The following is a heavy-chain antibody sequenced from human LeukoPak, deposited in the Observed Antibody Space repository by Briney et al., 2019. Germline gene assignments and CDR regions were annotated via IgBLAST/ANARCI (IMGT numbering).Heavy chain of an antibody. D-gene: IGHD4-17*01. CDR2: ISDSGGST. Sequence: QPGGSLRLSCAASGFTFSSYWMHWVRQAPGKGLEWVSSISDSGGSTYYADSVKGRFTISRDNYKNTLYLQMNSLRAEDTAVYYCARDPNGNYVGAFDFQRWGLGTLVTVSS. CDR1: GFTFSSYW. V-gene: IGHV3-23*01. J-gene: IGHJ1*01. CDR3: ARDPNGNYVGAFDFQR.